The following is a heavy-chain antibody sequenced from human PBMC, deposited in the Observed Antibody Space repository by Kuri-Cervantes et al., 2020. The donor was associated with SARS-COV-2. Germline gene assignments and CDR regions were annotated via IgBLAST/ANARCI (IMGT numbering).Heavy chain of an antibody. D-gene: IGHD4-17*01. J-gene: IGHJ4*02. V-gene: IGHV4-31*02. CDR1: GGSISSGGYY. Sequence: SCTVSGGSISSGGYYWSWIRQHPGKGLEWIAYMYYGGSSYYNPSLKSRVTISVDTSKNQFSLRLTSVTAADTAVYYCARVYDGAPDYWGQGTLVTVSS. CDR3: ARVYDGAPDY. CDR2: MYYGGSS.